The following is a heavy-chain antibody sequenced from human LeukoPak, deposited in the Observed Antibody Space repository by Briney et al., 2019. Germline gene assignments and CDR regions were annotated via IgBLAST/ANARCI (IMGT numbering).Heavy chain of an antibody. Sequence: GGSLRLSCAASGFTFSSYVMTWVRQAPGRGLEWVSSIGNSGRDTYYADSMKGRFTISRDNSKSTLFLHMSSPRAGDTAIYYCARYCGADSCYSGLDYWAREPWSPSPQ. CDR1: GFTFSSYV. CDR2: IGNSGRDT. J-gene: IGHJ4*02. D-gene: IGHD2-15*01. CDR3: ARYCGADSCYSGLDY. V-gene: IGHV3-23*01.